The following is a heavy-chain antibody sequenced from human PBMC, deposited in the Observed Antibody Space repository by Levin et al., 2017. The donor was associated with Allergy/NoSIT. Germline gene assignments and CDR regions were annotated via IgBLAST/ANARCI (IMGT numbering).Heavy chain of an antibody. CDR1: GESFSAYY. J-gene: IGHJ4*02. CDR3: ARSVAGLDY. CDR2: INHSGST. Sequence: KASETLSLTCAVYGESFSAYYWSWIRQPPGKGLEWIGEINHSGSTNYNPSLKSRVTISVDTSRNQFSLKLSSVTAADTAVYYCARSVAGLDYWGQGTLVTVSS. V-gene: IGHV4-34*01. D-gene: IGHD6-19*01.